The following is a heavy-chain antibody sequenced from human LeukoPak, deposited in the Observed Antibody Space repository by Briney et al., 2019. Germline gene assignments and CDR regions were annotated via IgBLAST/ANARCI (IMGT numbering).Heavy chain of an antibody. Sequence: GGSLRLSCAASGFTFRSYWMSWVRQAPGKGLEWVSYISKTSSYIYYADSLKGRFTISRDNARNSVSLEMHSLRVEDTAVYYCAREGWGGDYYNGMDVWGQGTAVTVSS. CDR3: AREGWGGDYYNGMDV. V-gene: IGHV3-21*04. J-gene: IGHJ6*02. CDR2: ISKTSSYI. CDR1: GFTFRSYW. D-gene: IGHD3-16*01.